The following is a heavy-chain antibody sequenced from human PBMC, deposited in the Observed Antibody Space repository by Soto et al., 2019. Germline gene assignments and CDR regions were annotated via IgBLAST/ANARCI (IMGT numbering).Heavy chain of an antibody. CDR2: ISYDSSNK. V-gene: IGHV3-30*18. J-gene: IGHJ4*02. Sequence: VQLLESGGGLIQPGGSLRLPCAASGFTFSYGIHWLRQAPGKCLEWVAYISYDSSNKFYGDSVKGRFTISRDNSKNTQFPQMNSLRAEDTAVYYCAKLVIGYCSGNTCDDYWGQGTLVAVSS. CDR1: GFTFSYG. CDR3: AKLVIGYCSGNTCDDY. D-gene: IGHD2-15*01.